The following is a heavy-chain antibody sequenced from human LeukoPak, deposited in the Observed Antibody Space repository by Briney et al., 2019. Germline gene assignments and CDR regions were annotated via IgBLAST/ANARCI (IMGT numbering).Heavy chain of an antibody. CDR1: GFTFSSYW. D-gene: IGHD2-15*01. CDR3: ARLLGYCSGGNCYSGTFDI. V-gene: IGHV3-21*01. J-gene: IGHJ3*02. Sequence: GGSLRLSCAASGFTFSSYWMNWVRQAPGKGLEWVSSISTGSSYIYYADSVKGRFTISRDNAKNSLYLQMNSLRAEDTAVYYCARLLGYCSGGNCYSGTFDIWGQGTMVTVSS. CDR2: ISTGSSYI.